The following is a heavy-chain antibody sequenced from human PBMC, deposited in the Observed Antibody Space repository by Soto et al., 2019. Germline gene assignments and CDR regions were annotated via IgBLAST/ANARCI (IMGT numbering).Heavy chain of an antibody. V-gene: IGHV1-18*01. CDR3: ARGRYGGY. J-gene: IGHJ4*02. Sequence: QVHLVQSGAEVKKPGASVKVSCKCSGYTFTSYGITWVRQAPGQGLEWMGWISAHNGNTNYAQKLQGRVTVTRDTSTRTAYMELRDLSSDDTAVYYCARGRYGGYWGQGALVTVSS. CDR2: ISAHNGNT. D-gene: IGHD3-10*01. CDR1: GYTFTSYG.